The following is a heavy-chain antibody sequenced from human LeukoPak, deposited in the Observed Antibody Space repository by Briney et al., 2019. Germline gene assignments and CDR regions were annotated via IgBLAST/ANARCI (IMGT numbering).Heavy chain of an antibody. D-gene: IGHD1-26*01. CDR1: GYTFTGYY. Sequence: ASVKVSCKASGYTFTGYYMHWVRQAPGQGLEWMGWINPNSGGTNYAQKFQGWVTVTRDTSISTAYMELSRLRSDDTAVYYCARGAGAGDYFDYWGQGTLVTVSS. J-gene: IGHJ4*02. V-gene: IGHV1-2*04. CDR2: INPNSGGT. CDR3: ARGAGAGDYFDY.